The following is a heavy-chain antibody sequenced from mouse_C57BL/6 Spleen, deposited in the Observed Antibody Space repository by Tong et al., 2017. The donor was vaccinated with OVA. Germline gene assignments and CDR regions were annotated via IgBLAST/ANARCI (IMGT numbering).Heavy chain of an antibody. Sequence: VQLQESGAELMKPGASVKLSCKATGYTFTGYWIEWVKQRPGHGLEWIGEILPGSGSTNYNEKFKGKATLTADKSSSTAYMQFSSLTSEDSAIYYCARRGDYYGSSPWYFDYWGQGTTLTVSS. J-gene: IGHJ2*01. CDR2: ILPGSGST. CDR3: ARRGDYYGSSPWYFDY. CDR1: GYTFTGYW. D-gene: IGHD1-1*01. V-gene: IGHV1-9*01.